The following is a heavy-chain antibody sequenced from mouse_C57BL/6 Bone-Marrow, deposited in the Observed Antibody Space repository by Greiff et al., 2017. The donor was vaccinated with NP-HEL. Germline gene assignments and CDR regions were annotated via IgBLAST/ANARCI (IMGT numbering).Heavy chain of an antibody. CDR3: ARNPPYYYGSSYWYFDV. CDR2: IWSGGST. J-gene: IGHJ1*03. CDR1: GFSLTSYG. D-gene: IGHD1-1*01. V-gene: IGHV2-2*01. Sequence: QVHVKQSGPGLVQPSQSLSITCTVSGFSLTSYGVHWVRQSPGKGLEWLGVIWSGGSTDYNAAFISRLSISKDNSKSQVFFKMNSLQADDTAIYYCARNPPYYYGSSYWYFDVWGTGTTVTVSS.